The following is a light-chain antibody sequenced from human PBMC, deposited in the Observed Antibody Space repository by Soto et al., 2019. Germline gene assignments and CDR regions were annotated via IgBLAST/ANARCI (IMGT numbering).Light chain of an antibody. CDR2: AAS. V-gene: IGKV1D-12*01. Sequence: DIQMTQSPSSVSASVGDRVTISCRASQGISSWLAWYQQKPGQPPKLLVYAASSLESGVPSRFIGTGSGTDFTLTISSLQPEDFSTYYCQQANSFPYTFGQGTKLEIK. CDR3: QQANSFPYT. J-gene: IGKJ2*01. CDR1: QGISSW.